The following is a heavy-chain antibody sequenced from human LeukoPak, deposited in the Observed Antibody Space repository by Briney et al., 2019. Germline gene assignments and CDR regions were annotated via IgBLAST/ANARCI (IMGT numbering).Heavy chain of an antibody. CDR2: ISYDGSNK. D-gene: IGHD2-15*01. J-gene: IGHJ4*02. Sequence: GGSLRLSCAASGFTFSDYGMHWVRQAPGKGLEWVTIISYDGSNKYYTDSVKGRFTITRDNTKNTVYLQMNSLRADDAAVYYCAKAGGYCSGGNCYANCWGQGTLVTVSS. CDR3: AKAGGYCSGGNCYANC. V-gene: IGHV3-30*18. CDR1: GFTFSDYG.